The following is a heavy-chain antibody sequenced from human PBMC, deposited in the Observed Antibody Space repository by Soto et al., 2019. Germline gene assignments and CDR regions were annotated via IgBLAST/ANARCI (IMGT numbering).Heavy chain of an antibody. CDR2: SNHSGGT. CDR1: GGSLSGYY. J-gene: IGHJ6*02. Sequence: HVQLHQWGAGLLKPSETLSLTCGVYGGSLSGYYWTWVRQPPGRGLEWIGESNHSGGTKYNPSLKTRVNISLDMSKNQFSLKLNSVTAADTAAYYCARGRGGAREYFYYGMDVWGQGTTVTVSS. CDR3: ARGRGGAREYFYYGMDV. V-gene: IGHV4-34*01. D-gene: IGHD1-26*01.